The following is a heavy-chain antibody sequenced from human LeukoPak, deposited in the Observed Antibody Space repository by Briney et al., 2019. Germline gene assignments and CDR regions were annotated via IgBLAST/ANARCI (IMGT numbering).Heavy chain of an antibody. CDR1: GYTLTELS. CDR2: FDPEDGET. Sequence: ASVKVSCKVSGYTLTELSMHWVRQAPGKGLEWMGGFDPEDGETIYAQKFQGRVTMTEDTSTDTAYMELSSLRSEDTAVYYCATSYQYYDIFSVRAWGQGTLVIVSS. V-gene: IGHV1-24*01. J-gene: IGHJ5*02. D-gene: IGHD3-9*01. CDR3: ATSYQYYDIFSVRA.